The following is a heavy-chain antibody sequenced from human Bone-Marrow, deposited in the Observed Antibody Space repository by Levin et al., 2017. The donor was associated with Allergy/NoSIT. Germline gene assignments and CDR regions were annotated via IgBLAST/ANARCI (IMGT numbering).Heavy chain of an antibody. CDR1: GGSIGRSSNY. CDR3: ARTDDSRGSHFDY. CDR2: IDWDDDK. J-gene: IGHJ4*02. Sequence: TLSLICSVSGGSIGRSSNYWAWLRQPPGKALEWLALIDWDDDKSYTTSLKTRLTISKDTSKNQVVLTMTNMDPVDTATYYCARTDDSRGSHFDYWGQGTLVTVSS. D-gene: IGHD3-22*01. V-gene: IGHV2-70*01.